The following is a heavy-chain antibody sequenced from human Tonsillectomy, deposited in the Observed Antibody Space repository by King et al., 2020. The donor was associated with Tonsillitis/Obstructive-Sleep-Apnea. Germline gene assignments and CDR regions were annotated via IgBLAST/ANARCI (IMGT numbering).Heavy chain of an antibody. V-gene: IGHV4-34*01. CDR2: INHSGST. J-gene: IGHJ4*02. CDR1: GGSFSGYY. CDR3: ARGLGECTCGVCYTARYYFDY. Sequence: VQLQQWGAGLLKPSETLSLTCAVYGGSFSGYYWSWIRQPPGKGLEWIGEINHSGSTNYNPSLKSRVTISVDTSKNQFSLKLSSVTAADTAVYYCARGLGECTCGVCYTARYYFDYWGQGTLVTVSS. D-gene: IGHD2-8*02.